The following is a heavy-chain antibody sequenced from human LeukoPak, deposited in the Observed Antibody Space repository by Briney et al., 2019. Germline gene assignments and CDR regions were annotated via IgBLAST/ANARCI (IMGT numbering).Heavy chain of an antibody. D-gene: IGHD3-10*01. CDR3: ARGSYYYGSGSWEYYFDY. CDR2: IYYSGST. CDR1: GGSISSSSYY. V-gene: IGHV4-39*07. Sequence: SETLSLTCTVSGGSISSSSYYWGWIRQPPGKGLEWIGSIYYSGSTNYNPSLKSRVIISVDTSRNQFSLKLSSVTAADTAVYYCARGSYYYGSGSWEYYFDYWGQGSLVTVSS. J-gene: IGHJ4*02.